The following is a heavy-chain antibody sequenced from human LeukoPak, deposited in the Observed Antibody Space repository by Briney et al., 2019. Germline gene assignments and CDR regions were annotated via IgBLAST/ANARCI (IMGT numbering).Heavy chain of an antibody. D-gene: IGHD3-10*01. J-gene: IGHJ4*02. CDR3: ATDRYGSGSYATRL. CDR1: GYTFTGYY. Sequence: ASVKVSCKTSGYTFTGYYMHWVRQAPGQGLEWMGWINPNSGGTNYAQKFQGWVTMTRDTSISTAYMELSSLRSEDTAVYYCATDRYGSGSYATRLWGQGTLVTVSS. CDR2: INPNSGGT. V-gene: IGHV1-2*04.